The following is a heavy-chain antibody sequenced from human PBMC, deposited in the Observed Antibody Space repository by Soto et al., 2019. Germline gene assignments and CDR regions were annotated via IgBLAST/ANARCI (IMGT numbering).Heavy chain of an antibody. J-gene: IGHJ6*02. V-gene: IGHV1-18*01. D-gene: IGHD6-13*01. Sequence: ASVKVSCKTSGFTFTNYAINWVRQAPGQGLQWMGWISAYSGDTKYAQRFQDRLTVTTDPSTTTAYMELRSLRSDDTAMYYCTTEGISNERWYYMGMDVWGQGTTVTVSS. CDR3: TTEGISNERWYYMGMDV. CDR2: ISAYSGDT. CDR1: GFTFTNYA.